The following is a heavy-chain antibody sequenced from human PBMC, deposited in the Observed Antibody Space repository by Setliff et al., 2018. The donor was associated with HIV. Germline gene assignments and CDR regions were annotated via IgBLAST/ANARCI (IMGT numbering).Heavy chain of an antibody. Sequence: SETLSLTCAVSGGSISSDNWWTWVRQAPGKGLEWIGEIYHSEYTNYNPSLKSRVSMSVDKSKNQFSVKLTSVTAADTAVYYCARGHCSGTNCYGVDYYGMDVWGQGTAVTVSS. V-gene: IGHV4-4*02. CDR3: ARGHCSGTNCYGVDYYGMDV. CDR1: GGSISSDNW. J-gene: IGHJ6*02. D-gene: IGHD2-2*01. CDR2: IYHSEYT.